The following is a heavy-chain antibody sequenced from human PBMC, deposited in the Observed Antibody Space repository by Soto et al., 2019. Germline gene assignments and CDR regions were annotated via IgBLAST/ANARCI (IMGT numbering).Heavy chain of an antibody. CDR2: VGGSGDST. V-gene: IGHV3-23*01. Sequence: SLRLSCAASGFTFSNYAMSWVRQAPGKGLEWVSGVGGSGDSTYYADSVKGRFTISRDNSKDTLYLQMNSLRAEDTAVYYCAKSPLGYCSGGSCYPPHYFDYWGQGTLVTVPQ. CDR3: AKSPLGYCSGGSCYPPHYFDY. CDR1: GFTFSNYA. D-gene: IGHD2-15*01. J-gene: IGHJ4*02.